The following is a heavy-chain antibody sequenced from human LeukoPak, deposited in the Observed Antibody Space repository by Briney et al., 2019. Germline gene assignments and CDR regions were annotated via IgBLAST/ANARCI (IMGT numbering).Heavy chain of an antibody. D-gene: IGHD3-22*01. J-gene: IGHJ4*02. Sequence: GASVKVSCKASGGTFSSYAISWVRQAPGQGLEWMGGIIPIFGTANYAQKFQGRVTITADESTSTAYMELSSLRSEDTAVYYCARDGDYDSSGYYSYWGQGTLVTVSS. CDR3: ARDGDYDSSGYYSY. V-gene: IGHV1-69*01. CDR1: GGTFSSYA. CDR2: IIPIFGTA.